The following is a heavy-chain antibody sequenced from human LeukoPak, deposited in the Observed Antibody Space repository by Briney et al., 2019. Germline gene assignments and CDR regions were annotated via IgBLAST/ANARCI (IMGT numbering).Heavy chain of an antibody. CDR3: AKDVSGDYATSFDY. J-gene: IGHJ4*02. CDR2: ISGSGGST. D-gene: IGHD4-17*01. CDR1: GFTFSSHS. Sequence: PGGSLRLSCAASGFTFSSHSMNWVRQAPGKGLEWVSAISGSGGSTYYADSVKGRFTISRDNSKNTLYLQMNSLRAEDTAVYYCAKDVSGDYATSFDYWGQGTLVTVSS. V-gene: IGHV3-23*01.